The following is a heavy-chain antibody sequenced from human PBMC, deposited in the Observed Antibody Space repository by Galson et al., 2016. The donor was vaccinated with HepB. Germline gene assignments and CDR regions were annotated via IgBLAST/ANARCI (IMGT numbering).Heavy chain of an antibody. Sequence: SVKVSCKASGYTFTRYLTHWVRQAPGQRLEWMGWINAGNGNTKYSQKFQERVTISRDTFETTAYMELTRLTSEDTSVYYCAREIIVLRSATRWFDPWAREPWPPSPQ. D-gene: IGHD2-15*01. CDR2: INAGNGNT. V-gene: IGHV1-3*01. CDR3: AREIIVLRSATRWFDP. J-gene: IGHJ5*02. CDR1: GYTFTRYL.